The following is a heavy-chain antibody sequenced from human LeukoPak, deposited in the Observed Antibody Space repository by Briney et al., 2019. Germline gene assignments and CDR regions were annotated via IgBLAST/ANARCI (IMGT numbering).Heavy chain of an antibody. CDR1: GGSISSYY. V-gene: IGHV4-39*01. Sequence: SETLSLTCTVSGGSISSYYWGWIRQPPGKGLEWIGSIHYNDGAYYNPSLKSRVTISLDSSKNQFSLRVTSVTAADTAVYHCATTSQDYYDASGYPDRFDPWGQGTLVTVSS. CDR3: ATTSQDYYDASGYPDRFDP. D-gene: IGHD3-22*01. CDR2: IHYNDGA. J-gene: IGHJ5*02.